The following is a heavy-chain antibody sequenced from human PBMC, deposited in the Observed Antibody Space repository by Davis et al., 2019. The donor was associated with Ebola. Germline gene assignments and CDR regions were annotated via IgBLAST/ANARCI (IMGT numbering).Heavy chain of an antibody. CDR2: IIPFLGIA. J-gene: IGHJ4*02. V-gene: IGHV1-69*04. Sequence: SVKVSCKASGGTFSSYTISWVRQAPGQGLEWMGRIIPFLGIANYAQKFQGRVTITADKSTSTAYMELSSLRSEDTAVYYCARDRGQWLVTPVDYWGQGTLVTVSS. CDR1: GGTFSSYT. D-gene: IGHD6-19*01. CDR3: ARDRGQWLVTPVDY.